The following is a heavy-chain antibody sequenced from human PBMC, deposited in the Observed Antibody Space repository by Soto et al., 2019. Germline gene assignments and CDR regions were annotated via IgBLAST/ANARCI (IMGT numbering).Heavy chain of an antibody. D-gene: IGHD3-9*01. J-gene: IGHJ2*01. CDR3: AREFTGGLAQVGYFDL. Sequence: PXXSLRLSFAASGFTFNTYAMHWVLQAPGKGLNWVAVLSYDGSNKYYSDSVKGRFTISRDNSKNTLNLQMNSLRPDETALYYCAREFTGGLAQVGYFDLWGRGTLVTVSS. V-gene: IGHV3-30*01. CDR2: LSYDGSNK. CDR1: GFTFNTYA.